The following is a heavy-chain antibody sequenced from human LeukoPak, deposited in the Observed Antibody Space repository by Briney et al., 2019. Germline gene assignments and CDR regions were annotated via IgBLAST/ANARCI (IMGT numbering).Heavy chain of an antibody. Sequence: GESLKISCKGSGYRFPTYWITWVRQMPGKGLEWMGSIDPSDSYTNYSPSFQGHVTMSTDKSISTAYLQWSSLKASDTAMYYCAIYYDSGHVFDYWGQGTLVTVSS. CDR1: GYRFPTYW. D-gene: IGHD3-10*01. CDR2: IDPSDSYT. J-gene: IGHJ4*02. V-gene: IGHV5-10-1*01. CDR3: AIYYDSGHVFDY.